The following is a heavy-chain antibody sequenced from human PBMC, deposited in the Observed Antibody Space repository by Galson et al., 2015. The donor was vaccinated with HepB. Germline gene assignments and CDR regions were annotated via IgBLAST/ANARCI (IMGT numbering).Heavy chain of an antibody. CDR3: ARAASDYYGSGSFLDS. Sequence: TLSLTCAVSGASVISGDHYWSWIRQPPGQGLEWIGYIFYSGTSYYNPSLGSRVGISLDTSNNQFSLRLTSVTAADTAVYYCARAASDYYGSGSFLDSWGQGRLVTVSS. CDR2: IFYSGTS. D-gene: IGHD3-10*01. CDR1: GASVISGDHY. J-gene: IGHJ4*02. V-gene: IGHV4-30-4*01.